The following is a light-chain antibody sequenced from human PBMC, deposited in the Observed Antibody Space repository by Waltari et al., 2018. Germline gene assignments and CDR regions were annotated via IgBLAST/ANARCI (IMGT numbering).Light chain of an antibody. CDR3: QQYYSIPWT. CDR2: WAS. CDR1: QNLLYTSNNKNS. V-gene: IGKV4-1*01. J-gene: IGKJ1*01. Sequence: DIVMTQSPDSLAVSLGERATLNCTSSQNLLYTSNNKNSLAWYQQKPGPPPKLLIYWASTRQSGVPYRFGGSGSGTDFTLTISSLQAEDVALYYCQQYYSIPWTFGQGTKVEIK.